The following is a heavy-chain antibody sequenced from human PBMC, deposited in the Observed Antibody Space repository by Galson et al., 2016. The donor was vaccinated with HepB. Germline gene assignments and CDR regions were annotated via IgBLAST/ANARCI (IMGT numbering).Heavy chain of an antibody. J-gene: IGHJ3*02. CDR3: ARVFPARCSGRSCFPEGAFDI. CDR1: GFTFSTHW. D-gene: IGHD2-15*01. Sequence: SLRLSCAASGFTFSTHWMHWVRQAPGKGLVCVSRISEDGRATNYADSVKGRFAISRDNAKNTLYLQMNSLSAEDTAIYYCARVFPARCSGRSCFPEGAFDIWGQGTMVIVSS. V-gene: IGHV3-74*01. CDR2: ISEDGRAT.